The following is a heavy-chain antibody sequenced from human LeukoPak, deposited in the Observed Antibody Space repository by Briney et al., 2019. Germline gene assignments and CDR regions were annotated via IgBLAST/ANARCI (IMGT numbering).Heavy chain of an antibody. V-gene: IGHV3-7*01. D-gene: IGHD2-2*02. Sequence: GGSLRLSCAASGFTFSSYWMSWVRQAPGKGLEWVANIKQDGSEKYYVDSVKGRFTISRDNAKNSLYLQMNSLGAEDTAVYYCANLPAAIPFDYWGQGTLVTVSS. CDR1: GFTFSSYW. CDR2: IKQDGSEK. CDR3: ANLPAAIPFDY. J-gene: IGHJ4*02.